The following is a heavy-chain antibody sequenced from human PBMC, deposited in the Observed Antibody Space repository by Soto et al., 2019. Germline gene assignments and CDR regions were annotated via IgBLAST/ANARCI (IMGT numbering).Heavy chain of an antibody. J-gene: IGHJ6*02. CDR1: GFTFSPYA. Sequence: GGSLRLSCATSGFTFSPYAMSWVRHAPGKGLEWVSCISGGVGSTYYADSVKGRFTISRDNSKNTLFLQMNSLRAEDTAVYYCANSSTRWFADTTANYGLDLWGQGTRVTVSS. CDR2: ISGGVGST. CDR3: ANSSTRWFADTTANYGLDL. D-gene: IGHD3-10*01. V-gene: IGHV3-23*01.